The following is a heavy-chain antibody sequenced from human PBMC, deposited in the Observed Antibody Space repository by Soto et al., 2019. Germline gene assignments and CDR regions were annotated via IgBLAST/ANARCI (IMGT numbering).Heavy chain of an antibody. CDR3: ARDSYDSSGWYGFDY. D-gene: IGHD6-19*01. CDR1: GGSISSSSYY. V-gene: IGHV4-39*07. CDR2: IYYSGST. J-gene: IGHJ4*02. Sequence: SETLSLTYTVSGGSISSSSYYWGWIRQPPGKGLEWIGSIYYSGSTYYNPSLKSRVTISVDTSKNQFSLKLSSVTAADTAVYYCARDSYDSSGWYGFDYWGQGTLVTVSS.